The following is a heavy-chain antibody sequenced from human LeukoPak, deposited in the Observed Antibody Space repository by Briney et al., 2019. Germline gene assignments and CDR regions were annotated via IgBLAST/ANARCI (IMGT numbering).Heavy chain of an antibody. CDR1: GYTFTGYY. CDR3: ASSYYYDSSDY. J-gene: IGHJ4*02. V-gene: IGHV1-2*02. Sequence: ASVKVSCKASGYTFTGYYMHWVRQAPGQGLEWMGWINPNSGGTNYAQKFQGRVTMTRDMSTSTVYMELSSLRSEDTAVYYCASSYYYDSSDYWGQGTLVTVSS. CDR2: INPNSGGT. D-gene: IGHD3-22*01.